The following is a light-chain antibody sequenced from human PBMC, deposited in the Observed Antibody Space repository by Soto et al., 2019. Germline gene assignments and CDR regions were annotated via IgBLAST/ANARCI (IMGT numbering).Light chain of an antibody. CDR3: QQYVSWT. CDR2: GTS. V-gene: IGKV3-20*01. CDR1: QSITSSY. J-gene: IGKJ1*01. Sequence: EIVLTQSPGTLSLSPGERATLSCRANQSITSSYLAWYQQKPGQAPRLLIYGTSSRATGIPDRFSGSGSGTDFTLTISRLEPEDSAIYYCQQYVSWTFGQGTKVEIK.